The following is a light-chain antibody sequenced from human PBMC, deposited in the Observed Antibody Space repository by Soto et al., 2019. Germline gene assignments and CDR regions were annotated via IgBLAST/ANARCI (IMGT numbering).Light chain of an antibody. V-gene: IGKV1-5*01. CDR3: QQYNSHSPGT. J-gene: IGKJ1*01. CDR1: QSISSW. CDR2: DAS. Sequence: DIQMTQSPSTLSASVGDRVTITCRASQSISSWLAWYQQKPGKAPKLLIYDASSLESGVPSRFSGSGSGTEFTLTISSLQPDDFATYYCQQYNSHSPGTFGQGTKVEI.